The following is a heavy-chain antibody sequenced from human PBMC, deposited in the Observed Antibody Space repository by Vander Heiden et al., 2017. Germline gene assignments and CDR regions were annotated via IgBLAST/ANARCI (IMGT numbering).Heavy chain of an antibody. CDR1: GGTFSSYA. D-gene: IGHD2-8*01. Sequence: QLQLVQSGAEVKKPGSSVKVSCKASGGTFSSYAISWVRQAPGQGLEWMGGSIPILGTANYAQKFQGRVTITADESTSTAYMELSSLRSEDTAVYYCARGSYCTNGVCYTEYNWFDPWGQGTLVTVSS. J-gene: IGHJ5*02. CDR3: ARGSYCTNGVCYTEYNWFDP. V-gene: IGHV1-69*01. CDR2: SIPILGTA.